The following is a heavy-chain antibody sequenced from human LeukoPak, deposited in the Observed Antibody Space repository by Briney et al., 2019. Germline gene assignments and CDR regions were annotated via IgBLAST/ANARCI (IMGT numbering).Heavy chain of an antibody. Sequence: SETLSLTCAVYGGSFSGYYWSWIRQPPGKGLEWIGEINHSGSTNYNPSLKSRVTISVDMSKNQFSLKLSSVTAADTAVYYCARGLYCSSTSCYGRGNNWFDPWGQGTLVTVSS. J-gene: IGHJ5*02. D-gene: IGHD2-2*01. CDR2: INHSGST. V-gene: IGHV4-34*01. CDR1: GGSFSGYY. CDR3: ARGLYCSSTSCYGRGNNWFDP.